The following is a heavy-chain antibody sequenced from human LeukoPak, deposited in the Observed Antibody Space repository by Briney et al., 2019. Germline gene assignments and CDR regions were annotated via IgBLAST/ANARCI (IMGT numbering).Heavy chain of an antibody. J-gene: IGHJ4*02. Sequence: GGSLRLSCAASGFSFSSYDMNWVRQAPGKGLEWLSSISSSSSYIYYADSVKGRFIISRDNAKNSLYLQMDSLRAEDTAVYYCAREVIGGNCAWGQGTLVTVSS. V-gene: IGHV3-21*01. CDR3: AREVIGGNCA. D-gene: IGHD4-23*01. CDR2: ISSSSSYI. CDR1: GFSFSSYD.